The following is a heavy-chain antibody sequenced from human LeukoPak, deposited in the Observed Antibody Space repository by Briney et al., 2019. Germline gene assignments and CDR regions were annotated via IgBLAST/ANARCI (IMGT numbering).Heavy chain of an antibody. D-gene: IGHD3-22*01. Sequence: PSETLSLTCTVSGGPILDSTYYWAWIRQPPGKGLEWIATIFDNGNTHYNPSLKSRVTMSVDTVKNQFSLNLNSVTAADTAVYYCARQSSGYYYGWFDPWGQGTLVTVSS. V-gene: IGHV4-39*01. CDR2: IFDNGNT. CDR1: GGPILDSTYY. J-gene: IGHJ5*02. CDR3: ARQSSGYYYGWFDP.